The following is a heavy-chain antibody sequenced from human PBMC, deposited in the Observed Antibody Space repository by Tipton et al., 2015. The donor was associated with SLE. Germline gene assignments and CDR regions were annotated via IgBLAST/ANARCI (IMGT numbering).Heavy chain of an antibody. D-gene: IGHD7-27*01. CDR2: ISYGGST. V-gene: IGHV4-39*07. CDR3: ARDRKLTGDGVDY. CDR1: GDSISSSTYY. Sequence: TLSLTCTVSGDSISSSTYYWGWIRQPPGKGLEWIGSISYGGSTNYKPSLKSRVTISVDTSKNQFSLKLSSVTAADTAVYYCARDRKLTGDGVDYLGQGTLVTVPS. J-gene: IGHJ4*02.